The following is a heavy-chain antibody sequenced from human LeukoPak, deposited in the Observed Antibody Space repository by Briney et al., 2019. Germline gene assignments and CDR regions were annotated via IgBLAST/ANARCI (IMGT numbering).Heavy chain of an antibody. J-gene: IGHJ2*01. CDR2: IYSGDST. CDR3: ARGPREVRGVLMFYWYFDL. V-gene: IGHV3-66*02. D-gene: IGHD3-10*01. Sequence: PGGSLRLSCAASGFTVSSNYMSWVRQAPGKGLEWVSVIYSGDSTYYADSVKGRFTISRDNSKNTLYLQVNSLRAEDTAVYYCARGPREVRGVLMFYWYFDLWGRGTLVTVSS. CDR1: GFTVSSNY.